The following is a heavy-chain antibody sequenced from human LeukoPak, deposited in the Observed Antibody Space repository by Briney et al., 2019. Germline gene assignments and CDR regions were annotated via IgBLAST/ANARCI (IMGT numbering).Heavy chain of an antibody. J-gene: IGHJ4*02. CDR1: GGTFSSYA. V-gene: IGHV1-69*06. CDR2: IIPIFGTA. D-gene: IGHD3-10*01. Sequence: SVNVSCKASGGTFSSYAISWVRQAPGQGLEWMGGIIPIFGTANYAQKFQGRLTIIGDTSATTAYMELSGLTSEDTARYYCARGRWTDVARGSYYFDYWGQGTLVSVSS. CDR3: ARGRWTDVARGSYYFDY.